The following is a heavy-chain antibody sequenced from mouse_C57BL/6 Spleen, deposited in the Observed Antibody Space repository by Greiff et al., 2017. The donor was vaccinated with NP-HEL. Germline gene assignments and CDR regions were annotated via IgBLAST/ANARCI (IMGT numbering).Heavy chain of an antibody. V-gene: IGHV1-76*01. CDR2: IYPGSGNT. CDR3: ARSPVDYAMDY. J-gene: IGHJ4*01. D-gene: IGHD1-1*01. CDR1: GYTFTDYY. Sequence: QVQLQQSGAELVRPGASVKLSCKASGYTFTDYYINWVKQRPGQGLEWIARIYPGSGNTYYNEKFKGKATLTAEKSSSTAYMQLSSLTSEDSAVYFCARSPVDYAMDYWGQGTSVTVSS.